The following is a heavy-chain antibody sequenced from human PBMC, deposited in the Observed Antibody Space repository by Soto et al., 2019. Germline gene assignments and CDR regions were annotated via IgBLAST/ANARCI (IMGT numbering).Heavy chain of an antibody. J-gene: IGHJ4*02. Sequence: QVTLKESGPVLVKPTETLTLTCTVSGFSLSNARMGVSWIRQPPGKALEWLAHIFSNDEKSYSTSLKSRLTIAKDTSKSQVVLSMTNRDPVDTATYYCARLPIAADAPYYFDYWGQRTLVTVSS. V-gene: IGHV2-26*01. CDR1: GFSLSNARMG. CDR3: ARLPIAADAPYYFDY. CDR2: IFSNDEK. D-gene: IGHD6-13*01.